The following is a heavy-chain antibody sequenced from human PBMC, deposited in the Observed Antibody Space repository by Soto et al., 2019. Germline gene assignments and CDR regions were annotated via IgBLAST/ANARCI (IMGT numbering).Heavy chain of an antibody. V-gene: IGHV3-74*01. CDR3: ARFRLDGDSVP. D-gene: IGHD4-17*01. CDR2: INSDGSST. J-gene: IGHJ5*02. CDR1: GFAFSNYW. Sequence: EVQLVESGGGLVQPGGSLRLSCAASGFAFSNYWMHWVRQAPGKGLVWVSRINSDGSSTSYADSVRGRFTISRDNAENALYLQMNSLRAEDMAVYYCARFRLDGDSVPWGQGTLVTVSS.